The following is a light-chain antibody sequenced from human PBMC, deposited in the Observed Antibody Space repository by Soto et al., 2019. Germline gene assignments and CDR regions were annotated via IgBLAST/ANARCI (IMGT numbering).Light chain of an antibody. J-gene: IGKJ4*01. CDR2: AAS. CDR3: QQSYSTPLT. V-gene: IGKV1-39*01. Sequence: DIQMTHSPSSLSASVADRVTISCGGSQSISSYLNWYQQKPGKAPKLLIYAASSLQSGVPSRFSGSGSGTDFTLTISSLQPEDFATYYCQQSYSTPLTFGGGTKVDIK. CDR1: QSISSY.